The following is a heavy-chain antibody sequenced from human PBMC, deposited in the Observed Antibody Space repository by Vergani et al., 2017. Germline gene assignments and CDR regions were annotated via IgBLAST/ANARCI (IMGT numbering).Heavy chain of an antibody. J-gene: IGHJ6*02. D-gene: IGHD2-2*01. CDR1: GFSFRTFS. CDR3: ARDSPLVVPAAIFYYYYGMDV. CDR2: ISPDGRTT. V-gene: IGHV3-74*03. Sequence: DVDLVEPGGGFVQPGGSRRLSCAASGFSFRTFSMFWVRQPPGKGLAWVSKISPDGRTTEYADSVRGRFTISRDNANSMLYLQMNSLRDDDTAVYYCARDSPLVVPAAIFYYYYGMDVWGQGTTVTVSS.